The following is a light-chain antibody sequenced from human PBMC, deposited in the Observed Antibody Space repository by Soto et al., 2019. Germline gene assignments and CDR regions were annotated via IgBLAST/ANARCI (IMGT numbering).Light chain of an antibody. Sequence: QSALTQPASVSGSPGQSITISCTGTSSDVGGYNYVSWYQQHPGKAPKLMIYDVTIRPSGISNHFSASKSGNTASLTISGLQAEDEADYYCSSYTSSNTVVFGGGTKLTVL. V-gene: IGLV2-14*01. CDR2: DVT. CDR3: SSYTSSNTVV. CDR1: SSDVGGYNY. J-gene: IGLJ2*01.